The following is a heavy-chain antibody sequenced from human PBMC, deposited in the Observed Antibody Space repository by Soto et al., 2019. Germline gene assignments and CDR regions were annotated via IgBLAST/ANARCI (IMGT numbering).Heavy chain of an antibody. Sequence: QVQLVESGGGVVQPGRSLRLSCAASGFTFSSYGMHWVRQTPGKGLEWVAVISYDGSNKYYADSVKGRFTISRDNSKNTLYLQMNSLRAEDTAVYYCAKEGAWDYYGSGRTMDYWGQGTLVTVSS. CDR1: GFTFSSYG. V-gene: IGHV3-30*18. CDR3: AKEGAWDYYGSGRTMDY. CDR2: ISYDGSNK. J-gene: IGHJ4*02. D-gene: IGHD3-10*01.